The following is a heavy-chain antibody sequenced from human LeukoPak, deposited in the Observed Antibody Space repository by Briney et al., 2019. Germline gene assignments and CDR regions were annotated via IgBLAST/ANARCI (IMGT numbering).Heavy chain of an antibody. J-gene: IGHJ2*01. CDR1: GFTFSSYG. D-gene: IGHD3-10*01. CDR3: AREKGYYYGSGHWYFDL. CDR2: IRYDGSNK. Sequence: GGSLRLSCAASGFTFSSYGMHWVRQAPGKGLEWVAFIRYDGSNKYYADSVKGRFTISRDNSKNTLYLQMNSLRAEDTAVYYCAREKGYYYGSGHWYFDLWGRGTLVTVSS. V-gene: IGHV3-30*02.